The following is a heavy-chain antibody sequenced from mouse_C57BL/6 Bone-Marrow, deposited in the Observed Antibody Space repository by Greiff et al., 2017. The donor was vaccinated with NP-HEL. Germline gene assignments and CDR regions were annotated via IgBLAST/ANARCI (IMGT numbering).Heavy chain of an antibody. J-gene: IGHJ1*03. Sequence: EVQLVESGGGLVQPGGSLKLSCAASGFTFSDYGMAWVRQAPRKGPEWVAFISNLAYSIYYADTVTGRFTISSENAKNTLYLEMSSLRSEDTAMYYCARIYYDYDHWYFDVWGTGTTVTVSS. CDR1: GFTFSDYG. CDR2: ISNLAYSI. V-gene: IGHV5-15*01. CDR3: ARIYYDYDHWYFDV. D-gene: IGHD2-4*01.